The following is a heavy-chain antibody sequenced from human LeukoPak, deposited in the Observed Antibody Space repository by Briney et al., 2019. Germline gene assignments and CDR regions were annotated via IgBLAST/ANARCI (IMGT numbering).Heavy chain of an antibody. V-gene: IGHV4-39*01. CDR2: IYYSGRA. CDR3: ARRRYYDSTGYLD. J-gene: IGHJ1*01. CDR1: AGSISSSSYY. Sequence: SETLSLTCSVSAGSISSSSYYWGWIRQPPGKGLEWIGEIYYSGRAYYNSSLKSRLTISVDTSWNQFSLTLSSVTAADTGVYYCARRRYYDSTGYLDWGQGTLVSVST. D-gene: IGHD3-22*01.